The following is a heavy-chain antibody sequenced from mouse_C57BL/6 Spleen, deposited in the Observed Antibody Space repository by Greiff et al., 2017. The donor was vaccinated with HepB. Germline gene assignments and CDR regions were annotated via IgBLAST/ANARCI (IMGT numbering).Heavy chain of an antibody. V-gene: IGHV1-54*01. CDR1: GYAFTNYL. J-gene: IGHJ4*01. Sequence: QVQLQQSGAELVRPGPSVKVSCKASGYAFTNYLIEWVKQRPGQGLEWIGVINPGSGGTNYNEKFKGKATLTADKSSSTAYMQLSSLTSEDSAVYFCARNYGSSYGYAMDYWGQGTSVTVSS. CDR2: INPGSGGT. CDR3: ARNYGSSYGYAMDY. D-gene: IGHD1-1*01.